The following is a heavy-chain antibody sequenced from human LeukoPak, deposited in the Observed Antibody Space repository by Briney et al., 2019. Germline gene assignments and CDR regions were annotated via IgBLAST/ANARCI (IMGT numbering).Heavy chain of an antibody. Sequence: SETLSLTCTVSGVSISSYYWSWIRQPPEKGLEWIGYIYYSGSTNYNPSLKSRVTISVDTSKNQFSLKLSSVTAADTAVYYCARDRAIAVAGKGRGYNWFDPWGQGTLVTVSS. CDR2: IYYSGST. J-gene: IGHJ5*02. V-gene: IGHV4-59*01. CDR3: ARDRAIAVAGKGRGYNWFDP. CDR1: GVSISSYY. D-gene: IGHD6-19*01.